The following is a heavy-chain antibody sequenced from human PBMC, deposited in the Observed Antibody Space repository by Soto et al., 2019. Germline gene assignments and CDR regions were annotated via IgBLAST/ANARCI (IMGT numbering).Heavy chain of an antibody. J-gene: IGHJ4*02. CDR2: ISSSGSTI. CDR1: GFTFSDYY. CDR3: XXXXREYYFDY. D-gene: IGHD2-8*01. V-gene: IGHV3-11*01. Sequence: QVQLVESGGGLVKPGGSLRLSCAASGFTFSDYYMSWIRQAPGKGLEWVSYISSSGSTIYYADSVKGRFTISRDNAKNXXXXXXXXXXXXXXXVYXXXXXXREYYFDYWGQGTLVTVSS.